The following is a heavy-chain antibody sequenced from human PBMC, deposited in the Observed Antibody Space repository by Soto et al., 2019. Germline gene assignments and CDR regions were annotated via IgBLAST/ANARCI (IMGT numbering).Heavy chain of an antibody. CDR2: ISSSSSTI. D-gene: IGHD1-1*01. Sequence: GGSLRLSCAASGFTFSSYSMNWVRQAPGKGLEWVSYISSSSSTIYYADSVKGRFTISRDNAKNSLYLQMNSLRAEDTAVYYCARESFPERTVVRNEFDYWGQGTLVTVSS. V-gene: IGHV3-48*01. J-gene: IGHJ4*02. CDR1: GFTFSSYS. CDR3: ARESFPERTVVRNEFDY.